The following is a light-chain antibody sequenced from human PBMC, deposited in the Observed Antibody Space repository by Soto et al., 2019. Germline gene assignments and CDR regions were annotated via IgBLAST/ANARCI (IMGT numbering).Light chain of an antibody. J-gene: IGKJ2*01. CDR3: QPTYSTPYT. CDR2: TSG. V-gene: IGKV1-39*01. Sequence: IHVTQSPSSLSASVGDRVTITCRASQRITTYLNWYQQKPGEAPKLLISTSGTLQRGVPSRFSGSGSGTDFTLTITSLQPADFATYFCQPTYSTPYTFGQGTTLEIK. CDR1: QRITTY.